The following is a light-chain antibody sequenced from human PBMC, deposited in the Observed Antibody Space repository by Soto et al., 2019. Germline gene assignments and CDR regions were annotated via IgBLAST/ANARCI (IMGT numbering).Light chain of an antibody. Sequence: DIVMTQSPLSLPVTPGEPASISCRSSQSLLHSNGYNYLDWYLQKPGQSPQLLIYLGSNRASGVPDRFRGSGSGTDFKLKISRVEAEDVGVYDCMQALHTPPPLTFRGGTKLEIK. CDR1: QSLLHSNGYNY. J-gene: IGKJ4*02. CDR3: MQALHTPPPLT. V-gene: IGKV2-28*01. CDR2: LGS.